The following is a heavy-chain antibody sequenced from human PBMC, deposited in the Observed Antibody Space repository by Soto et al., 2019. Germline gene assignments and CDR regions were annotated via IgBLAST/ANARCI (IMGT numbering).Heavy chain of an antibody. Sequence: QVQLQQWGAGLLKPSETLSLTCAVYGGSFSGYYWSWIRQPPGKGLEWIGEINHSGSTNYNPSLRIRVPIPVDPPKNQFSLRRGSVTAADTAVYYCARGYGPGSYWGQGTLSPSPQ. J-gene: IGHJ4*02. CDR2: INHSGST. CDR1: GGSFSGYY. CDR3: ARGYGPGSY. D-gene: IGHD3-10*01. V-gene: IGHV4-34*01.